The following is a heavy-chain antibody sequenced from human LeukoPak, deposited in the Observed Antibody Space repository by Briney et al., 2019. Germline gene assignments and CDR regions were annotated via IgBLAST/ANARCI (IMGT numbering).Heavy chain of an antibody. D-gene: IGHD6-13*01. CDR1: GGSISDYS. CDR2: IYYSGSA. Sequence: PSETLSLTCTVSGGSISDYSWSWIRQPPGKGLEWIGNIYYSGSANHNPSLKSRVTISRDTSKNQFSLKLTSVTTADTAVYYCARGSRGSGIAAAGPVDYFDYWGQGTLVTVSS. J-gene: IGHJ4*02. V-gene: IGHV4-59*01. CDR3: ARGSRGSGIAAAGPVDYFDY.